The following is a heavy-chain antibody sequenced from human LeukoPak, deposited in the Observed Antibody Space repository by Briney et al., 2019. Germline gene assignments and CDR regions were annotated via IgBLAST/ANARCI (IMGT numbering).Heavy chain of an antibody. CDR3: ASSGSYRFDY. Sequence: GGSLRLSCVASGFTFSTSAMNWVRQAPGKGLEWVSHITASGTAMFYADSVKGRFTISRDNAKNSLYLQMNSLRDEDTAVNYCASSGSYRFDYWGQGTLVTVSS. CDR1: GFTFSTSA. J-gene: IGHJ4*02. CDR2: ITASGTAM. D-gene: IGHD1-26*01. V-gene: IGHV3-48*02.